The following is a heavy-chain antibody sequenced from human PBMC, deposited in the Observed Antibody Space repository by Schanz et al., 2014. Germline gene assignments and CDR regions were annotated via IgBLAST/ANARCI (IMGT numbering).Heavy chain of an antibody. D-gene: IGHD3-3*01. J-gene: IGHJ3*02. CDR3: VTEKRMESGTWAKAFDI. Sequence: QVQLVQSGAEVKKPGASVKVSCKASGYTFTSYYMHWVRQAPGQGLEWMGIINPSGGSTSYAQKFQGRVTMSKDTSTSTDYMELSSLRSEDTAMYYCVTEKRMESGTWAKAFDIWGQGTWVTVSS. CDR1: GYTFTSYY. V-gene: IGHV1-46*01. CDR2: INPSGGST.